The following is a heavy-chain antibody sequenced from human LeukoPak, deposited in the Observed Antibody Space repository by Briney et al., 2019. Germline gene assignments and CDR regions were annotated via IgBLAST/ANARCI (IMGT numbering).Heavy chain of an antibody. CDR1: GGTFSSYA. D-gene: IGHD6-6*01. V-gene: IGHV1-69*04. Sequence: SVKVSCKASGGTFSSYAISWVRQAPGQGLEWMGRIIPILGIANYAQKFQGRVTITADKSTSTAYMELSSLRSEGTAVYYCARSSSIAARPPYYWGQGTLVTVSS. J-gene: IGHJ4*02. CDR3: ARSSSIAARPPYY. CDR2: IIPILGIA.